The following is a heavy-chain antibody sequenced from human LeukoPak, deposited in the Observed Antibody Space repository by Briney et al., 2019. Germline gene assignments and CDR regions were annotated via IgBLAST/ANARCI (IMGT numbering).Heavy chain of an antibody. V-gene: IGHV4-34*01. Sequence: LRLSCAASGFTFSSYEMNWVRQPPGKGLEWIGEINHSGSTNYNPSLKSRVTISVDTSKNQFSLKLSSVTAADTAVYYCARVRVSYYYGSGRHTNWFDPWGQGTLVTVSS. CDR1: GFTFSSYE. CDR2: INHSGST. D-gene: IGHD3-10*01. J-gene: IGHJ5*02. CDR3: ARVRVSYYYGSGRHTNWFDP.